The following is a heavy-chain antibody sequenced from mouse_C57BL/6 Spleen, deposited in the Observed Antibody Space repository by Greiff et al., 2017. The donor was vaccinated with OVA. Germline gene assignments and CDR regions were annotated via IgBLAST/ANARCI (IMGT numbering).Heavy chain of an antibody. D-gene: IGHD1-1*01. CDR3: ARVGYYYGSSYGYFDV. CDR2: ISYDGSN. CDR1: GYSITSGYY. Sequence: EVQLQQSGPGFVKPSQSLSLTCSVTGYSITSGYYWNWIRQFPGNKLEWMGYISYDGSNNYNPSLKNRISITRDTSKNQFFLKLNSVTTEDTATYYCARVGYYYGSSYGYFDVWGTGTTVTVSS. J-gene: IGHJ1*03. V-gene: IGHV3-6*01.